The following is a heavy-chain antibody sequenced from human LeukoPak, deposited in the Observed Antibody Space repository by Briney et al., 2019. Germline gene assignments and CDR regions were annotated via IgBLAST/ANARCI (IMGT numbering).Heavy chain of an antibody. D-gene: IGHD3-3*01. CDR1: GGSFSGYY. V-gene: IGHV4-34*01. J-gene: IGHJ1*01. CDR2: INHSGGT. Sequence: SETLSLTCAVSGGSFSGYYWSWIRQPPGKGLEWIGEINHSGGTNYNPSLKSRVTISVDTTKNQFSLKLSSVTAADTAVYYCAAPAPPWGVLEWLLSPQPFQHWGQGTLVTVSS. CDR3: AAPAPPWGVLEWLLSPQPFQH.